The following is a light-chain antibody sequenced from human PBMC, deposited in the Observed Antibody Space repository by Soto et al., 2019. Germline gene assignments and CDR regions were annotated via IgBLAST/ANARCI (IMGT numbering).Light chain of an antibody. CDR1: QSVSSSY. J-gene: IGKJ3*01. Sequence: EIVLMQSPGTLSLSPGERATLSCRASQSVSSSYLAWYQQTPRHAPRRFIYGTSSRANGLPDRFSGSGSGTDSSLTISRLEPEDVAGYYCQHYGSSLTFGPGNKVDI. CDR2: GTS. CDR3: QHYGSSLT. V-gene: IGKV3-20*01.